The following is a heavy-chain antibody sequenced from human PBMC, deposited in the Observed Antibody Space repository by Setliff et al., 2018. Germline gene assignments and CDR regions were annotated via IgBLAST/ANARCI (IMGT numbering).Heavy chain of an antibody. CDR2: INPNSGGT. Sequence: ASVKVSCKASGYTFTSYDINWVRQAPGQGLEWMGRINPNSGGTNYAQKFQGRVTMTRDTSISTAYMELSRLRSDDTAVYYCARGRIQLWKYYFDYWGQGTLVTVSS. D-gene: IGHD5-18*01. J-gene: IGHJ4*02. CDR1: GYTFTSYD. V-gene: IGHV1-2*06. CDR3: ARGRIQLWKYYFDY.